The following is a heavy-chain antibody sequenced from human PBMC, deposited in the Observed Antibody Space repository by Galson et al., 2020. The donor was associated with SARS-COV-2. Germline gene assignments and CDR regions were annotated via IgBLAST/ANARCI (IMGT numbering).Heavy chain of an antibody. Sequence: ASETLSLTCTFSGGSIRTSGYYWGWIRQPPGKGLEWIGSMYSSGGTYYNPSLTSRVTISGDTSTNQFSLKMTSVTAADTAMYYCARHGGIGNWFDPWGQGTTVTVSS. J-gene: IGHJ5*01. CDR1: GGSIRTSGYY. V-gene: IGHV4-39*01. CDR2: MYSSGGT. D-gene: IGHD3-16*01. CDR3: ARHGGIGNWFDP.